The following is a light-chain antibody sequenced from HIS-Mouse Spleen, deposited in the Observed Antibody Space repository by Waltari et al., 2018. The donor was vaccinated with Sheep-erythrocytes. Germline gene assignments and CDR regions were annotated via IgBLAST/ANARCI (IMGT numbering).Light chain of an antibody. Sequence: SYELTQPPSVSVSPGQTASITSSGDKLGEKYACWYQQKPGQSPVLVIYQDSKRPSGIPERFSGSNSGNTATLTISGTQAMDEADYYCQAWDSSTAWNVVFGGGTKLTVL. CDR1: KLGEKY. CDR2: QDS. V-gene: IGLV3-1*01. CDR3: QAWDSSTAWNVV. J-gene: IGLJ2*01.